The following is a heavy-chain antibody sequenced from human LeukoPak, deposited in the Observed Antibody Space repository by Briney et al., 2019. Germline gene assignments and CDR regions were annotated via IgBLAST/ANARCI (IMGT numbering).Heavy chain of an antibody. CDR1: GFTFSSYG. J-gene: IGHJ6*02. Sequence: GGSLRLSCAASGFTFSSYGMHWVRQAPGKGLEWVAVIWYDGSNKYYADSVKGRFTISRDNSKNTLYLRMNSLRAEDTAVYYCAREGTVRWYYGMDVWGQGTTVTVSS. V-gene: IGHV3-33*01. CDR2: IWYDGSNK. CDR3: AREGTVRWYYGMDV. D-gene: IGHD3-10*01.